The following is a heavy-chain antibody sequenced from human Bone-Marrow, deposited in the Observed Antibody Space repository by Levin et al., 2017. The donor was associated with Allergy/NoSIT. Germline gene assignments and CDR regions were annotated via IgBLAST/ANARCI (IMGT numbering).Heavy chain of an antibody. Sequence: SETLSLTCTVSGGSISSYYWSWIRQPPGKGLEWIGYIYYSGSTNYNPSLKSRVTISVDTSKNQFSLKLSSVTAADTAVYYCARHAKFFPSGYYGSGWFDPWGQGTLVTVSS. J-gene: IGHJ5*02. V-gene: IGHV4-59*08. CDR3: ARHAKFFPSGYYGSGWFDP. CDR1: GGSISSYY. CDR2: IYYSGST. D-gene: IGHD3-3*01.